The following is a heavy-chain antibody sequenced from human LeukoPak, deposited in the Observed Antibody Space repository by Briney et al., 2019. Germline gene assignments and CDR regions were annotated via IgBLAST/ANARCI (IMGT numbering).Heavy chain of an antibody. Sequence: PSETLSLTCTVSGGSISSSSYYWGWIRQPPGKGLEWIGSIYYSGSTYYNPSLKSRVTISVDTSKNQFSLKLSSVTAADTAVYYCARDLMVRGVIISSAGIDYWGQGTLVTVSS. J-gene: IGHJ4*02. CDR3: ARDLMVRGVIISSAGIDY. CDR1: GGSISSSSYY. CDR2: IYYSGST. V-gene: IGHV4-39*07. D-gene: IGHD3-10*01.